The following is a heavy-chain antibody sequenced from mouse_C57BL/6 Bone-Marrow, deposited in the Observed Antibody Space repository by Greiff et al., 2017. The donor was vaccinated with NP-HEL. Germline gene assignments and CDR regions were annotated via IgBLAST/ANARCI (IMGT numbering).Heavy chain of an antibody. D-gene: IGHD2-5*01. CDR1: GYTFTSYW. V-gene: IGHV1-72*01. CDR3: AKPYYSNYYYAMDY. CDR2: IDPNSGGT. J-gene: IGHJ4*01. Sequence: QVQLKQPGAELVKPGASVKLSCKASGYTFTSYWMHWVKQRPGRGLEWIGRIDPNSGGTKYNEKFKSKATLTVDKPSSTAYMQLSSLTSEDSAVYYCAKPYYSNYYYAMDYWGQGTSVTVSS.